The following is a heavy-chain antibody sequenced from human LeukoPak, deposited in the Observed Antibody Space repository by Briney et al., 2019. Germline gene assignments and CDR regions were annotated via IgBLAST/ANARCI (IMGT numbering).Heavy chain of an antibody. Sequence: ASVKVSCKASGGTFSSYAISWVRQAPGQGLEWMGGIIPIFGTANYAQKFQGRVTITTDESTSTAYMELSSLRSEDTAVYYCASRTSYYYDSSGSIAAAFDIWGKGTMVTVSS. D-gene: IGHD3-22*01. CDR3: ASRTSYYYDSSGSIAAAFDI. V-gene: IGHV1-69*05. J-gene: IGHJ3*02. CDR2: IIPIFGTA. CDR1: GGTFSSYA.